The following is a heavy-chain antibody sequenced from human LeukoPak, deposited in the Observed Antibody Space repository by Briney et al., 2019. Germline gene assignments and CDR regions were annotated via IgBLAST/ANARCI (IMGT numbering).Heavy chain of an antibody. Sequence: PSETLSLTCTVSGGSISRTTYYWGWIRQPPGKGLEWIGEVHRSGSPNYSPSLQSRVTISIDRSRNQIVLELSSVTAADTAVYYCAREILGGFNPGAYWGQGILVTVSS. CDR2: VHRSGSP. V-gene: IGHV4-39*06. D-gene: IGHD1-14*01. CDR1: GGSISRTTYY. CDR3: AREILGGFNPGAY. J-gene: IGHJ4*02.